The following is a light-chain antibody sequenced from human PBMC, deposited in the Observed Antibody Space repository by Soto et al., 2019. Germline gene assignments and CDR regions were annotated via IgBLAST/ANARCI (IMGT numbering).Light chain of an antibody. CDR2: EVN. CDR3: SLYTSENTDV. V-gene: IGLV2-14*01. J-gene: IGLJ1*01. Sequence: QSALTQPASLSGSPGQSITISCTGTSSDIGAHDYVSWFQQHPGKAPKLMISEVNNRPSGVANRFSGSKSGNTAYLTISGLQAADGADYYCSLYTSENTDVFGTGTKVTV. CDR1: SSDIGAHDY.